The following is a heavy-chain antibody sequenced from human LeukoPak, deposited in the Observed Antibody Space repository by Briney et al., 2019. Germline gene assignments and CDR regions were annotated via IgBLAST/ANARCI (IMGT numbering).Heavy chain of an antibody. D-gene: IGHD4-17*01. Sequence: ASVKVSCKVSGYTLTELSMHWVRQAPGKGLEWMGGFDPEVGKTIYAQKFQGRVTMTEDTSTDTAYMELSSLRSEDTAVYYCATAQRFRYGDYVLGRCWFDPWGQGTLVTVSS. CDR1: GYTLTELS. J-gene: IGHJ5*02. CDR2: FDPEVGKT. V-gene: IGHV1-24*01. CDR3: ATAQRFRYGDYVLGRCWFDP.